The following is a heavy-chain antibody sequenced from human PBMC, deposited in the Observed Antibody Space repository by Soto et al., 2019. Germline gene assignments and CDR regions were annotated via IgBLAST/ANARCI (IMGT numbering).Heavy chain of an antibody. CDR1: GGIFSTYA. Sequence: QVQLVQSGAEVKKPGSSVKVSCKASGGIFSTYAISWLRQAPGQGLEWMGGIIPLFGTPNYAQRFQGRVTITPEESTSTRYMDLSTLRSEDTAVYYCARDRDDYGSGNYYNRIDFWGQGTLVTVSS. CDR2: IIPLFGTP. CDR3: ARDRDDYGSGNYYNRIDF. D-gene: IGHD3-10*01. J-gene: IGHJ4*02. V-gene: IGHV1-69*01.